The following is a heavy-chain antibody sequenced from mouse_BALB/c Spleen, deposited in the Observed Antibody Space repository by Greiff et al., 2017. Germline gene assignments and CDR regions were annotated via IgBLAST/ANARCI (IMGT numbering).Heavy chain of an antibody. CDR2: IYPSDSYT. CDR3: TRSGYGNSFAY. J-gene: IGHJ3*01. Sequence: VQLQQPGAELVRPGASVKLSCKASGYTFTSYWINWVKQRPGQGLEWIGNIYPSDSYTNYNQKFKDKATLTVDKSSSTAYMQLSSPTSEDSAVYYCTRSGYGNSFAYWGQGTLVTVSA. V-gene: IGHV1-69*02. CDR1: GYTFTSYW. D-gene: IGHD2-1*01.